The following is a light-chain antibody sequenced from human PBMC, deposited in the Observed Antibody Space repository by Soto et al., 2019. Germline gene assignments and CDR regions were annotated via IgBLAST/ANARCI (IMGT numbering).Light chain of an antibody. J-gene: IGKJ1*01. CDR3: QQYDRSPWT. CDR1: QSVSSSN. Sequence: EIVLTQSPGTLSLSPGERATLSSRASQSVSSSNLAWYQQKPGQAPRLLIYRASSRATAIPDRLSGSGSGTDFTLTISRLEPEDFAVYYCQQYDRSPWTFGQGTKVEIK. CDR2: RAS. V-gene: IGKV3-20*01.